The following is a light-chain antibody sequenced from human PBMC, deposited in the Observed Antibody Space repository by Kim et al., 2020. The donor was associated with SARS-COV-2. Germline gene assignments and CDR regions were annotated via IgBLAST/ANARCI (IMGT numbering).Light chain of an antibody. CDR2: EAS. J-gene: IGKJ4*01. CDR1: INTH. CDR3: QQYSLYPLT. V-gene: IGKV1-16*01. Sequence: INTHVAWFQQKPGKAPKALIYEASSLHSGVPSRFSGSASGTYFILTITSLQPEDFATYYCQQYSLYPLTFGGGTKVDSK.